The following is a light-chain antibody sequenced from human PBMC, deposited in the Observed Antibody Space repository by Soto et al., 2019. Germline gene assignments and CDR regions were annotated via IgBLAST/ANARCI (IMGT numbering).Light chain of an antibody. CDR1: QSVSSNY. V-gene: IGKV3-20*01. Sequence: ENVLTQSPGTLSLSPGERATLSCRASQSVSSNYLAWYQQKPGQAPRLLIYGASSRATGIPDRFSGRGSGTDFTLTISRLEPEDFAVYYCKQYGSSPGTFGQGTKVDIK. J-gene: IGKJ1*01. CDR3: KQYGSSPGT. CDR2: GAS.